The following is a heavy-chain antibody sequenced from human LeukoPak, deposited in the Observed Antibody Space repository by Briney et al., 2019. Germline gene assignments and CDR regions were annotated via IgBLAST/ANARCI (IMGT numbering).Heavy chain of an antibody. CDR2: IYYSGST. V-gene: IGHV4-39*07. Sequence: SETLSLTCTVSGGSISSSSYYWGWIRQPPGKGLEWIGSIYYSGSTYYNPSLKSRVTISVDTSKNQFSLKLSSVTAADTAVYYCAREPRPSIAAAGIFDYWGQGTLVTVSS. D-gene: IGHD6-13*01. CDR3: AREPRPSIAAAGIFDY. J-gene: IGHJ4*02. CDR1: GGSISSSSYY.